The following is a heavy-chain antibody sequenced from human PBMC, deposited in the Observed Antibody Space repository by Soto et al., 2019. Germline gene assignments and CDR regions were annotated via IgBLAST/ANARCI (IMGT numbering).Heavy chain of an antibody. V-gene: IGHV3-9*01. CDR2: ISWNSGSI. J-gene: IGHJ6*03. CDR1: GFTFDDYA. D-gene: IGHD1-26*01. Sequence: GGSLRLSCAASGFTFDDYAMHWVLQAPGKGLEWVSGISWNSGSIGYADSVKGRFTISRDNAKNSLYLQMNSLRAEDTALYYCAKVSRGRGYYYYYMDVRGKGTTVTVSS. CDR3: AKVSRGRGYYYYYMDV.